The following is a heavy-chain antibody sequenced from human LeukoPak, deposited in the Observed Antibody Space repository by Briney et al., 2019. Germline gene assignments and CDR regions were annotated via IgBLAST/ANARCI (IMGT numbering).Heavy chain of an antibody. CDR2: ISSSSSTI. V-gene: IGHV3-48*01. J-gene: IGHJ3*02. CDR3: AKDYYGSGSFDAFDI. CDR1: GFTFSTYS. D-gene: IGHD3-10*01. Sequence: GGSLRLSCAASGFTFSTYSMNWVRQAPGKGLEWVSYISSSSSTIYYADSVKGRFTISRDNAKNSLYLQMNSLRAEDTAVYYCAKDYYGSGSFDAFDIWGQGTMVTVSS.